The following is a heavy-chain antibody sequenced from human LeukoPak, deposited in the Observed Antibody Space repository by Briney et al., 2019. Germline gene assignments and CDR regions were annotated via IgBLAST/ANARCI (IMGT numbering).Heavy chain of an antibody. CDR2: ISAYNGNT. J-gene: IGHJ4*02. D-gene: IGHD2-21*02. CDR3: ARAPRYCGGDCYTFDY. CDR1: GYTFTSYG. V-gene: IGHV1-18*01. Sequence: ASVKVSCKASGYTFTSYGISWVRQAPGQGLEWMGWISAYNGNTNYAQKLQGRVTMTTDTSTSTAYMELRSLRSGDTAVYYCARAPRYCGGDCYTFDYWGQGTLVTVSS.